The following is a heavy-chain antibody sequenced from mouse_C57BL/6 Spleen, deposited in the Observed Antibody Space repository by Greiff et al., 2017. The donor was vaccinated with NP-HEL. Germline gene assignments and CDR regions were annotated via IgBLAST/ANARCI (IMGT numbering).Heavy chain of an antibody. CDR3: ARDGGTLGDYFDY. D-gene: IGHD3-1*01. CDR1: GFTFSSYA. J-gene: IGHJ2*01. Sequence: EVQGVESGGGLVKPGGSLKLSCAASGFTFSSYAMSWVRQTPEKRLEWVATISDGGSYTYYPDNVKGRFTISRDNAKNNLYLQMSHLKSEDTAMYYCARDGGTLGDYFDYWGQGTTLTVSS. V-gene: IGHV5-4*01. CDR2: ISDGGSYT.